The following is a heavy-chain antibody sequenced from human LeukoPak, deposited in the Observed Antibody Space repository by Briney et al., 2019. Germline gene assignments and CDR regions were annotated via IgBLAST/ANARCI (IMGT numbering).Heavy chain of an antibody. Sequence: SVKVPCKASGGTFSSYAISWVRQAPGQGLEWMGGIIPIFGTANYAQKFQGRVTTTTDESTSTAYMELSSLRSEDTAVYYCARVRITMVRGVISAYYYYMDVWGKGTTVTVSS. D-gene: IGHD3-10*01. CDR2: IIPIFGTA. J-gene: IGHJ6*03. CDR1: GGTFSSYA. CDR3: ARVRITMVRGVISAYYYYMDV. V-gene: IGHV1-69*05.